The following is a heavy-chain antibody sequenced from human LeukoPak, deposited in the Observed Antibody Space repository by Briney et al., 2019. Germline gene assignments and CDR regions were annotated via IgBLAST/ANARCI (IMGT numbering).Heavy chain of an antibody. Sequence: GGSLRLSCAASGFTFDDYTMHWVRQAPGKGLEWVSLITWDGDITYYSDSVKGRFTISRDNAKNSLYLQMNSLRAEDTAVYYCASPYSSRWYELCYWGQGTLVTVSS. D-gene: IGHD6-13*01. CDR2: ITWDGDIT. J-gene: IGHJ4*02. V-gene: IGHV3-43*01. CDR3: ASPYSSRWYELCY. CDR1: GFTFDDYT.